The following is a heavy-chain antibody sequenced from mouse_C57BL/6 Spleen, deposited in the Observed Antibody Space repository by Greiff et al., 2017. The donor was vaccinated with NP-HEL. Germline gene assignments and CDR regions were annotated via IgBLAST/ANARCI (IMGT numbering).Heavy chain of an antibody. D-gene: IGHD3-1*01. CDR3: AREGLY. CDR2: IDPNSGGT. J-gene: IGHJ4*01. CDR1: GYTFTSYW. V-gene: IGHV1-72*01. Sequence: QVQLQQSGAELVKPGASVKLSCKASGYTFTSYWMHWVKQRPGRGLEWIGGIDPNSGGTKYNEKFKSKATLTVDTPSRTAYMQLSSLTSEDSAVYYCAREGLYWGQGTSVTVSS.